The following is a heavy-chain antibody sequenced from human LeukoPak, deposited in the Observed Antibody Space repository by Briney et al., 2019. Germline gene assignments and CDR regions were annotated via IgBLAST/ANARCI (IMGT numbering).Heavy chain of an antibody. V-gene: IGHV3-33*01. J-gene: IGHJ6*03. CDR2: IWYDGSNK. Sequence: PGGSLRLSCAASGFTFSSYGMHWDRQAPGKGLEWVAVIWYDGSNKYYADSVKGRFTISRDNAKNSLYLQMNSLRAEDTAVYSCARGNSYMDVWGKGTTVTVSS. CDR1: GFTFSSYG. CDR3: ARGNSYMDV.